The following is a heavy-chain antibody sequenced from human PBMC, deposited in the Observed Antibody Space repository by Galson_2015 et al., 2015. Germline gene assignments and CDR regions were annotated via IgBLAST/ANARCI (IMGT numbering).Heavy chain of an antibody. CDR1: GGSFSGYY. J-gene: IGHJ4*02. V-gene: IGHV4-34*01. CDR3: ARDRELKFGIDY. Sequence: SETLSLTCAVYGGSFSGYYWSWIRQPPGKGLEWIGEINHSGSTNYNPSLKSRVTISVDTSKNQFSLKLSSVTAADTAVYYCARDRELKFGIDYWGQGTLVTVSS. CDR2: INHSGST. D-gene: IGHD3-3*01.